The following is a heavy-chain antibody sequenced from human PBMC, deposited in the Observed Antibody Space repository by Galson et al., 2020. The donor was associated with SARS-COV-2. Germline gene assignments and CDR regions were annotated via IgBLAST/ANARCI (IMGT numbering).Heavy chain of an antibody. CDR2: IVVGSGNT. CDR1: GFTFTSSA. D-gene: IGHD3-22*01. CDR3: AAGTRDYYDSSGHYYYYYGMDV. Sequence: SVKVSCKASGFTFTSSAVQWVRQARGQRLEWIGWIVVGSGNTNYAQKFQERVTITRDMSTSTAYMELSSLRSEDTAVYYCAAGTRDYYDSSGHYYYYYGMDVWGQGTTVTVSS. V-gene: IGHV1-58*01. J-gene: IGHJ6*02.